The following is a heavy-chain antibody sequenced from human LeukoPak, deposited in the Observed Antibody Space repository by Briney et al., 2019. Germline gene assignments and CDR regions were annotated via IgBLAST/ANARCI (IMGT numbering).Heavy chain of an antibody. Sequence: GGSLRLSCAASGFTFSNYWMTWVRQAPGKGLEWVGRIKSKTDGGTTDYAAPVKGRFTISRDDSKNTLYLQMNSLKTEDTAVYYCTTGRWRGDAFDIWGQGTMVTVSS. CDR2: IKSKTDGGTT. J-gene: IGHJ3*02. CDR3: TTGRWRGDAFDI. D-gene: IGHD3-10*01. CDR1: GFTFSNYW. V-gene: IGHV3-15*01.